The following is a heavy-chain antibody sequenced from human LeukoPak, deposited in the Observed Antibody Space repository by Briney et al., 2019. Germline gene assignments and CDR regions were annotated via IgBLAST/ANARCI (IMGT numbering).Heavy chain of an antibody. D-gene: IGHD2/OR15-2a*01. CDR2: MSSSSSKI. CDR3: AKYVSAKGPPYALDV. V-gene: IGHV3-21*01. Sequence: GGSLRLSCAASGFTFSSYSMNWVRQAPGKGLEWVSFMSSSSSKIYYADSVKGRFTISRGNAKNTLYLQMNSLRAEDTAVYYYAKYVSAKGPPYALDVWGQGTTVTVSS. CDR1: GFTFSSYS. J-gene: IGHJ6*02.